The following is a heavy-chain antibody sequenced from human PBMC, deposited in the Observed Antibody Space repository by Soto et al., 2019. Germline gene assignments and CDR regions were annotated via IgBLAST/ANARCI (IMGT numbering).Heavy chain of an antibody. J-gene: IGHJ4*02. D-gene: IGHD3-16*01. Sequence: QVQLVRTGAEVKKPGASVKFSGRVPGYTFTSYGISWVRQAPGQGLGWMGWISAYNGNTNYAQKLQGRVTMTTDTSTSTAYMELRSLRSDDTAVYYCARDAGVSGELYYWGQGTLVTVSS. CDR2: ISAYNGNT. CDR3: ARDAGVSGELYY. CDR1: GYTFTSYG. V-gene: IGHV1-18*01.